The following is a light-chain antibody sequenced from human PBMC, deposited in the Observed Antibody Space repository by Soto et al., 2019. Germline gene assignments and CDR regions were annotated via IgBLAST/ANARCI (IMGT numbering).Light chain of an antibody. Sequence: DIQLTQSPSFLSASVGDRVIITCRASSGISHYLAWYQQKPGKAPNLLIYGASTLQSGVPTRFSGSGSGTEFTLTISSLQPEDFATYHCQQLNTYRWTFGQGTKVHIK. CDR2: GAS. CDR1: SGISHY. CDR3: QQLNTYRWT. J-gene: IGKJ1*01. V-gene: IGKV1-9*01.